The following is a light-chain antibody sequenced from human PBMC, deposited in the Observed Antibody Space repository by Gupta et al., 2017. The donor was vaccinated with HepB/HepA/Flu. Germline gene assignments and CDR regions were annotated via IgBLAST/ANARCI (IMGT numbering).Light chain of an antibody. J-gene: IGKJ4*01. V-gene: IGKV2-28*01. CDR2: LGS. CDR3: MQAIQAPLT. CDR1: QSLLHSNGYNY. Sequence: IVMTQSPLSLPVTPGEPASISCRSSQSLLHSNGYNYLDWYLQKPGQSPQLLIYLGSNRASGVPERFSGSGSGTHFTRKINKVEAEDAGVYYGMQAIQAPLTFGGGTKVEIK.